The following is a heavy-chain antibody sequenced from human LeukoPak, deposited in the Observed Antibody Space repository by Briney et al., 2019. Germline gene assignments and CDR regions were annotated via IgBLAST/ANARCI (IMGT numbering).Heavy chain of an antibody. J-gene: IGHJ4*02. Sequence: GASVKVSCKASGYNFIGYYIHWVRQAPEQGLEWMGWVDPNTGDTDYAQKFQGRVTMTRDTSISTAYMELSRLRSDDTAVYYCARVPHIDYYDSSGPRRSEYYFDYWGQGTLVTVSS. V-gene: IGHV1-2*02. CDR2: VDPNTGDT. D-gene: IGHD3-22*01. CDR3: ARVPHIDYYDSSGPRRSEYYFDY. CDR1: GYNFIGYY.